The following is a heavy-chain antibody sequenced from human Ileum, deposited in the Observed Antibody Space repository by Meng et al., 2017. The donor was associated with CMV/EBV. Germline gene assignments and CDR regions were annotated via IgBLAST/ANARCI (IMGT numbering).Heavy chain of an antibody. J-gene: IGHJ4*02. D-gene: IGHD6-13*01. CDR2: INNDGNTA. V-gene: IGHV3-74*01. Sequence: GESLKISCAASGFTFRDYWMHWVRQSPGKGLVWVSRINNDGNTADYADSVKGRFTISRDNTKNTLYLQMNSLRAEDTAVYYCAKDPYSTSWYYFDCWGQGTLVTVSS. CDR1: GFTFRDYW. CDR3: AKDPYSTSWYYFDC.